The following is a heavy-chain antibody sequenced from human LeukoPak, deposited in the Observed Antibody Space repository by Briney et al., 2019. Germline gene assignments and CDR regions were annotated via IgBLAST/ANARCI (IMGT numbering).Heavy chain of an antibody. CDR1: GFNFNDFY. Sequence: GGSLRLSCAASGFNFNDFYMSWIRQAPGKGLEWISYISGSGTTIYYADSVKGRFTISRDNAKNSLYLQMNSPRAEDTAVYYCARGTPYYYDTSGYYHDWGQGTLVTVSS. V-gene: IGHV3-11*01. CDR2: ISGSGTTI. D-gene: IGHD3-22*01. J-gene: IGHJ4*02. CDR3: ARGTPYYYDTSGYYHD.